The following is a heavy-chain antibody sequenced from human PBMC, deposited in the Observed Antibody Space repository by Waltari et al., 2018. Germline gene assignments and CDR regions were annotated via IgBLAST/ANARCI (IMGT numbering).Heavy chain of an antibody. D-gene: IGHD3-10*01. CDR2: SKSKGDGETT. CDR1: GFTFTKAW. V-gene: IGHV3-15*01. Sequence: EVQLVESGGGLLKPGGSLRVSCEVTGFTFTKAWMSWVRQAPGKGLEWVGRSKSKGDGETTDYGVPVRGRFSISRDDSKNTIYLQMNSLKIEDTGVYYCVTDYGDYMDAWGKGTTVTVSS. CDR3: VTDYGDYMDA. J-gene: IGHJ6*03.